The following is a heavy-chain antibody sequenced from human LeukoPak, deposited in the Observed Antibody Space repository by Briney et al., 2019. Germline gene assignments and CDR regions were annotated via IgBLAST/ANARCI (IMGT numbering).Heavy chain of an antibody. CDR3: ATRRRYSSSWYINWFDP. J-gene: IGHJ5*02. CDR1: GGSFSGYY. V-gene: IGHV4-34*01. Sequence: PSETLSLTCAVYGGSFSGYYWSWIRQPPGKGLEWTGEINHSGSTNYNPSLKSRVTISVDTSKNQFSLKLSSVTAADTAVYYCATRRRYSSSWYINWFDPWGQGTLVTVSS. D-gene: IGHD6-13*01. CDR2: INHSGST.